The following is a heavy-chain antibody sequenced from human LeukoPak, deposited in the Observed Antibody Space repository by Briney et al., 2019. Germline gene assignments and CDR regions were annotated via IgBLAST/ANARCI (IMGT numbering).Heavy chain of an antibody. CDR2: IYYSGST. J-gene: IGHJ4*02. CDR1: GGSISTYY. D-gene: IGHD1-1*01. CDR3: ARGRLERRHPTLDY. Sequence: PSETLSLTCTVSGGSISTYYWSWVRQPPGKGLEWIGYIYYSGSTNYNPSLKRRVTISVDTSKNQFSLKLSSVAAADTAVYYCARGRLERRHPTLDYWGQGTLVTVSS. V-gene: IGHV4-59*01.